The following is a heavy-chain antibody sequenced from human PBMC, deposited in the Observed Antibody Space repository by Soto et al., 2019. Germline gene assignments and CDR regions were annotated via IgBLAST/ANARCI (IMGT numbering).Heavy chain of an antibody. V-gene: IGHV4-34*01. J-gene: IGHJ4*02. Sequence: PSETLSLTCAVSGESFSGYIWTWIRQTPGKGLQWIGQINHSGSASYNPSLKSRVTISVDTSKNQFSLKLSSVTAADTAVYFCARRHGLDIDAYYWGQGILVT. CDR1: GESFSGYI. CDR2: INHSGSA. CDR3: ARRHGLDIDAYY. D-gene: IGHD3-10*01.